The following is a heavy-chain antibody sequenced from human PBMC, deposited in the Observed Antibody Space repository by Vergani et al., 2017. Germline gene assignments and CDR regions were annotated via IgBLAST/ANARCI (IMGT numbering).Heavy chain of an antibody. J-gene: IGHJ4*02. CDR2: IQIDGSNQ. V-gene: IGHV3-30*02. D-gene: IGHD3-16*01. Sequence: QVQLVESGGGVVQRGGSLRLSCATSGFTLSNYDMQWIRQGPGKGLELVAFIQIDGSNQYYADSVKGRFTLSRDFSKNTLYLQMNSLRTDDTATYYCAKHCRGWGIDYWCQGTQVIVSS. CDR1: GFTLSNYD. CDR3: AKHCRGWGIDY.